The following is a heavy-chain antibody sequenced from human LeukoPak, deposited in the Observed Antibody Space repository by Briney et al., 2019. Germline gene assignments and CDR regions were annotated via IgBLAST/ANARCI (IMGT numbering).Heavy chain of an antibody. CDR3: ASPKGYYYYMGV. CDR2: IYHSGST. V-gene: IGHV4-38-2*01. CDR1: GYSISSGYY. Sequence: SETLSLTCAVSGYSISSGYYWGWIRQPPGKGLEWIGSIYHSGSTYYNPSLKSRVTISVDTSKNQFSLKLSSVTAADTAVYYCASPKGYYYYMGVWGKGTTVTVSS. J-gene: IGHJ6*03.